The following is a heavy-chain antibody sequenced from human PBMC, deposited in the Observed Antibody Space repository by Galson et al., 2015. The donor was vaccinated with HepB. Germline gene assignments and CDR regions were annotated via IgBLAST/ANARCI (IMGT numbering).Heavy chain of an antibody. D-gene: IGHD5-12*01. V-gene: IGHV1-46*01. CDR3: ARDEGGYSGYDRSDWLDP. CDR2: INPSGGST. CDR1: GYTFTSYY. Sequence: QSGAEVKKPGASVKVSCTASGYTFTSYYMHWVRQAPGQGLEWMGIINPSGGSTSYAQKLQGRVTMTRDTSTSTVYMELSSLRSEDTAVYYCARDEGGYSGYDRSDWLDPWGQGTLVTVSS. J-gene: IGHJ5*02.